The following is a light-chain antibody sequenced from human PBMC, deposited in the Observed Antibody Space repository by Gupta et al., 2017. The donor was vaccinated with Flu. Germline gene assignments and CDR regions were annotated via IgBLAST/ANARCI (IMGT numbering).Light chain of an antibody. Sequence: SVGDRVTITCRASQGIGNWLAWYQQKPGQAPKILIYAASRLQSGVPPRFSGSGAGTDFSLTISSLQPEDFATYYCQQTNSFPRSFGPGTQV. CDR3: QQTNSFPRS. J-gene: IGKJ1*01. CDR2: AAS. V-gene: IGKV1-12*01. CDR1: QGIGNW.